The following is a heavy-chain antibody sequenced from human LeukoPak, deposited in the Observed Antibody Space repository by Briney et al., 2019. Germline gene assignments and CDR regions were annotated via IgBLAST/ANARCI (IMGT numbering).Heavy chain of an antibody. V-gene: IGHV3-11*01. J-gene: IGHJ4*02. D-gene: IGHD7-27*01. CDR2: ISSGGRTI. CDR1: GFTFSDYY. CDR3: ATMTNWGLDY. Sequence: PGGSLRLSCAGSGFTFSDYYMSWIRQAAGKGLEWVSYISSGGRTIYYADSVKGRFTISRDNTKNSLYLQMNSLRAEDTAVYYCATMTNWGLDYWGQGTLVTVSS.